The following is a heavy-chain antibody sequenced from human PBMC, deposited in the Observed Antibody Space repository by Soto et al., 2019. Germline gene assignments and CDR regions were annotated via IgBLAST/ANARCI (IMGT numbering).Heavy chain of an antibody. CDR1: GYAFISYW. CDR3: ARGYCTATICDPWFDP. CDR2: IYPGDSDT. V-gene: IGHV5-51*01. D-gene: IGHD2-8*02. Sequence: PVESLKISCQGSGYAFISYWISWCLEMPVEGLEWMGIIYPGDSDTRYSPSFQGQVTISVNKSITTAYLQWSSLKASDTAMYYCARGYCTATICDPWFDPWGQGTLVTVSS. J-gene: IGHJ5*02.